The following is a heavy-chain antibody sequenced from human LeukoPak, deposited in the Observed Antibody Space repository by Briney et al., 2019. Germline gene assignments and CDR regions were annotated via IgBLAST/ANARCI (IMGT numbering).Heavy chain of an antibody. D-gene: IGHD1-14*01. V-gene: IGHV3-21*01. CDR2: ISGSSTYK. J-gene: IGHJ4*02. CDR1: GFTFNTYN. Sequence: PGGSLRLSCAASGFTFNTYNMNWVRQAPGKGLEWVSSISGSSTYKYYADSVKGRFTISRDNAKNSLYLQMNSLRAEDTAVYYCARDRGATGDYFDYWGQGTLVTVSS. CDR3: ARDRGATGDYFDY.